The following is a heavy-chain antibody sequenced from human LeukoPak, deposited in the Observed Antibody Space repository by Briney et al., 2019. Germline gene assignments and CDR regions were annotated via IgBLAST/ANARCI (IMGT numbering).Heavy chain of an antibody. J-gene: IGHJ2*01. CDR2: INSDGSST. CDR1: GFTFSSYW. V-gene: IGHV3-74*01. Sequence: GGSLRLSCEASGFTFSSYWMHWVRQAPGKGLVWVSRINSDGSSTSYADSVKGRFTISRDSAKNTLYVQMNSLRAEDTAVYYCARGASSWANWYFDLWGRGTLVTVSS. D-gene: IGHD6-13*01. CDR3: ARGASSWANWYFDL.